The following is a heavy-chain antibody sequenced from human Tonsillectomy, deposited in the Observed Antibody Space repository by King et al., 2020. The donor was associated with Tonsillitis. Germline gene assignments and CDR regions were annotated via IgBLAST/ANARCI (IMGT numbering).Heavy chain of an antibody. CDR3: ARDNSYSEFFDI. J-gene: IGHJ4*01. Sequence: VQLVESGGGVVKPGRPLRLSCAASGFSFTNYAMHWVRQAPGKGLGWVAVITYDGSNKYYADSVKGRFTISRDNSKNTLYLQINGLRAEDTALYYCARDNSYSEFFDIWGQGTLVTVSS. CDR1: GFSFTNYA. D-gene: IGHD2-15*01. CDR2: ITYDGSNK. V-gene: IGHV3-30-3*01.